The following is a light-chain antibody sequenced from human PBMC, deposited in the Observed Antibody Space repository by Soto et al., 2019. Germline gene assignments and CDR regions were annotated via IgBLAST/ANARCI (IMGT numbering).Light chain of an antibody. Sequence: DIQMTQSPSSLSASVGDRVTITCQASQDISNYLNWYQQKPGKAPKLLIYDASNLETGVPSRFSGSGSGTVFNSTIRTLQPNDMATNYYQHYDNLPLPFGGGPKVEIK. CDR2: DAS. J-gene: IGKJ4*01. CDR1: QDISNY. CDR3: QHYDNLPLP. V-gene: IGKV1-33*01.